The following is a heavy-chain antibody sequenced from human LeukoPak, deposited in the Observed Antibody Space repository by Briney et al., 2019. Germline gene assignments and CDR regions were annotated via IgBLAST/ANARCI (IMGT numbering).Heavy chain of an antibody. J-gene: IGHJ4*02. V-gene: IGHV4-31*03. Sequence: SETLSLTCTVSGGSISSGGYYWSWIRQHTGKGLEWIGYIYYSGSTYYNPSLKSRVTISVDTSKNQFSLKLSSVTAADTAVYYCARTNYGSGSSNFDYWGQGTLVTVSS. CDR2: IYYSGST. CDR3: ARTNYGSGSSNFDY. D-gene: IGHD3-10*01. CDR1: GGSISSGGYY.